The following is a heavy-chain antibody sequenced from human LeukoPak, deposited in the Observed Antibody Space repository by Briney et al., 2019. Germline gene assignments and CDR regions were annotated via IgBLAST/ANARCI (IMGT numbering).Heavy chain of an antibody. D-gene: IGHD6-19*01. CDR3: ARTGSGTRWLGVFKDDYYYMDV. CDR1: GFTFSSYE. Sequence: PGGSLRLSCAASGFTFSSYEMNWVRQAPGKGLEWVPYISSSGSTIYYADSVKGRFTISRDNAKNSLYLQMNSLRAEDTAVYYCARTGSGTRWLGVFKDDYYYMDVWGKGTTVTISS. CDR2: ISSSGSTI. J-gene: IGHJ6*03. V-gene: IGHV3-48*03.